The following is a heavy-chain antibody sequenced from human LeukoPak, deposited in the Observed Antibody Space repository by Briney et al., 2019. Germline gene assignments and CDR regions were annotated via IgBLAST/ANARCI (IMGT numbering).Heavy chain of an antibody. Sequence: GASVKVSCKASGYTFTGYYMHWVRQAPGQGLAWMGWINPNSGGSTYAQKFQGRVTMTRDTSISTAYMELGGLSSDDTAVYYCAKVASDNGYSIDYWGQGSLVTVSS. CDR2: INPNSGGS. CDR3: AKVASDNGYSIDY. D-gene: IGHD5-18*01. CDR1: GYTFTGYY. V-gene: IGHV1-2*02. J-gene: IGHJ4*02.